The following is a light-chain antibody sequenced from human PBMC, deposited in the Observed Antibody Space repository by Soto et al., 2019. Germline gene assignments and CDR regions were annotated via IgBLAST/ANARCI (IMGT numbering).Light chain of an antibody. CDR1: SSNIGSNT. CDR2: EVT. J-gene: IGLJ1*01. V-gene: IGLV1-44*01. Sequence: QSVLTQPPSASGTPGQRVTISCSGSSSNIGSNTVNWYQQLPGTAPKLLIYEVTNRPSGVSSRFSGSKSGNTASLTISGLQAEDEADYYCSSYTISSTPYVFGTGTKVTVL. CDR3: SSYTISSTPYV.